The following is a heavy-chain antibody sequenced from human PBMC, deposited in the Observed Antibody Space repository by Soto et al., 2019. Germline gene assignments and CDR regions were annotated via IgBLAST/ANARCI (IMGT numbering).Heavy chain of an antibody. CDR3: ARVAGNYYYGMDV. D-gene: IGHD3-10*01. J-gene: IGHJ6*02. Sequence: QVQLQQWGAGLLKPSETLSLTCAVYGGSFSGYYWSWIRQPPGKGLEWIGEINHSGSTNYNPSLQSRVTISVATSKDQFYLKLSSVTAADAAVYYCARVAGNYYYGMDVWGQGTTVTVSS. V-gene: IGHV4-34*01. CDR1: GGSFSGYY. CDR2: INHSGST.